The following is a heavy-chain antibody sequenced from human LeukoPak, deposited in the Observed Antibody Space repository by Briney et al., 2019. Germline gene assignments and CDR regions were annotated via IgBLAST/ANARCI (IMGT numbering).Heavy chain of an antibody. CDR2: IRYDGSIK. V-gene: IGHV3-30*02. CDR3: GKGSSTSGCPDY. J-gene: IGHJ4*02. Sequence: GGSLRLSCAASGFAFNSYGMHWVRQAPGKGLDWVAFIRYDGSIKHYADSVKGRFTISRDNSKNTVSLQMNSLRPEDKAVYYCGKGSSTSGCPDYWGQGTLVTVSS. D-gene: IGHD6-19*01. CDR1: GFAFNSYG.